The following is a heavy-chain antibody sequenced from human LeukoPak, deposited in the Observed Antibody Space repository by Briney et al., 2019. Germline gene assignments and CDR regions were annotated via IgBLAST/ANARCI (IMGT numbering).Heavy chain of an antibody. V-gene: IGHV3-30*18. Sequence: PGRSLRLSCAASGXTFSTYAMHWVRQAPGKGREWVAVISYDGSNKYYADSVKGRFTISRDNSKNTLYLQMNTLRAEDTAVYYCAKDVSWNWFDPWGQGTLVTVSS. CDR1: GXTFSTYA. CDR3: AKDVSWNWFDP. CDR2: ISYDGSNK. J-gene: IGHJ5*02.